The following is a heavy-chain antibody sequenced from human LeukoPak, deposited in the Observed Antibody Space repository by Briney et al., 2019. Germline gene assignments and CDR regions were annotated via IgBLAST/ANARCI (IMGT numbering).Heavy chain of an antibody. V-gene: IGHV4-31*01. CDR1: GGSISSGGFY. CDR3: AWTPPRSYYYDSIGSYFDY. Sequence: SETLSLTCTVSGGSISSGGFYWSWIRQHPGKGLEWIGYIYSSGSTYYNPSLKSQITISEDTSKNQFSLKLNSVTAADTAVYYCAWTPPRSYYYDSIGSYFDYWGQGTLVTVSS. D-gene: IGHD3-22*01. CDR2: IYSSGST. J-gene: IGHJ4*02.